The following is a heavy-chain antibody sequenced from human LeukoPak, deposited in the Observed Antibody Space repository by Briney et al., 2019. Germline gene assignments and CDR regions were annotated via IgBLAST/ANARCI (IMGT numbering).Heavy chain of an antibody. J-gene: IGHJ4*02. V-gene: IGHV3-9*01. CDR3: AKDMGITMVRGVITAQPFDY. Sequence: GRSLRLSCAASGFTFDDYAMHWVRQAPGKGLEWVSGISWNSGSIGYADSVKGRFTISRDNAKNSLYLRMNSLRAEDTALYYCAKDMGITMVRGVITAQPFDYWGQGTLVTVSS. CDR1: GFTFDDYA. D-gene: IGHD3-10*01. CDR2: ISWNSGSI.